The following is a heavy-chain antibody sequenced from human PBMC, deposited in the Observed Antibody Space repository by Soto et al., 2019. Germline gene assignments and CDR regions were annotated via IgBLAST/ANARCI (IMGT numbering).Heavy chain of an antibody. Sequence: GESLKISCKGSGYSFTSYCLGSVRQMPGKGLEWMGIIYPGDSYTNYSPSFQGHVTISADKSISTAYLQWSSLKASDTAMYYCARHFSDSNWFDPWGQGTLVTVSS. CDR1: GYSFTSYC. D-gene: IGHD2-21*02. CDR2: IYPGDSYT. J-gene: IGHJ5*02. V-gene: IGHV5-51*01. CDR3: ARHFSDSNWFDP.